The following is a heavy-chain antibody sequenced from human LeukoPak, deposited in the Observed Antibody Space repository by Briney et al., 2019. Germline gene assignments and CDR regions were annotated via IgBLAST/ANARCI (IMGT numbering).Heavy chain of an antibody. CDR3: AKDPEGSGYVFDY. CDR1: GFTFSSYA. J-gene: IGHJ4*02. V-gene: IGHV3-23*01. D-gene: IGHD5-12*01. CDR2: ISGSGGST. Sequence: PGGSLRLSCAASGFTFSSYAMSWVRQAPGKGLEWVSAISGSGGSTYYADPVKGRFTISRDNSKNTLYLQMNSLRAEDTAVYYCAKDPEGSGYVFDYWGQGTLVTVSS.